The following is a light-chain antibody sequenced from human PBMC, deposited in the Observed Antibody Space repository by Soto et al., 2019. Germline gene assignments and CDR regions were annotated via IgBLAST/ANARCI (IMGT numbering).Light chain of an antibody. V-gene: IGLV2-14*01. CDR1: SXDVGGYNY. Sequence: QSVLTQPASVSGSPGQSITISCTGTSXDVGGYNYVSWYQQHPGKVPKLMIYEVSNRPSGVSNRFSGSKSGNTASLTISGLQAEDEADYYCSSYTSSSKVFGTGTKVTVL. CDR2: EVS. CDR3: SSYTSSSKV. J-gene: IGLJ1*01.